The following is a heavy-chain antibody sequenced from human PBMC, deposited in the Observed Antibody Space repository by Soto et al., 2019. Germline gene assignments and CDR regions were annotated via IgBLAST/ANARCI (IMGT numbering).Heavy chain of an antibody. CDR3: AHHSSSWYLSHFDY. CDR1: GFSLSTSGVG. Sequence: QITLKESGPTLVKPTQTLTLTCTFSGFSLSTSGVGVGWIRQPPGKALEWLALIYWDDDKRYSPSLKSRLTITKDTSKNPVVLTMTNMDPVDTATYYCAHHSSSWYLSHFDYWGQGTLVTVSS. CDR2: IYWDDDK. V-gene: IGHV2-5*02. J-gene: IGHJ4*02. D-gene: IGHD6-13*01.